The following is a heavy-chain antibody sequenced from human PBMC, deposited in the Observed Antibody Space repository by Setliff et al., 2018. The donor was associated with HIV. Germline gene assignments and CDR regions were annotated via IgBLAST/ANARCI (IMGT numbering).Heavy chain of an antibody. Sequence: RGVSEDLLCSLWMHWVRQAPGKGLVWVSHINGDGSTSSHADSVKGRFTISRDNTKNTLFLQMNSLRAEDTAMYYCATGVKGTGTFDIWGQGTMVTVSS. J-gene: IGHJ3*02. V-gene: IGHV3-74*01. D-gene: IGHD3-10*01. CDR3: ATGVKGTGTFDI. CDR2: INGDGSTS. CDR1: EDLLCSLW.